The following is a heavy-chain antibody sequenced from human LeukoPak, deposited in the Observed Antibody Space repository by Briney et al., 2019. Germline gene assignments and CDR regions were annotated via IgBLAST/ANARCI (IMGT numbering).Heavy chain of an antibody. J-gene: IGHJ3*02. Sequence: GGSLRLSCAASGFTFSSYAMSWVRQAPGKGLEWVSAISGSGGSTYYADSVKGRFTISRDNSKNTLYLQMNSLRAKDTAVYYCAKVVVLRSYYDFWSGYSSDAFDIWGQGTMVTVSS. V-gene: IGHV3-23*01. D-gene: IGHD3-3*01. CDR1: GFTFSSYA. CDR2: ISGSGGST. CDR3: AKVVVLRSYYDFWSGYSSDAFDI.